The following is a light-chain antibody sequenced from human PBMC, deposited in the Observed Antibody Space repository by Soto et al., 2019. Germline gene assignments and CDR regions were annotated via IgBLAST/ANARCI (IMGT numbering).Light chain of an antibody. J-gene: IGKJ1*01. CDR1: QSISSW. V-gene: IGKV1-5*03. Sequence: DIQMTQSPSTLSASVGDRVTITCRASQSISSWLAWYQQKPGKAPKLLIYKASSLESGVPSRFSGSGCVTEFILTISSLQPDDFATYYCQQYNSYSWTFGQGTKVEIK. CDR2: KAS. CDR3: QQYNSYSWT.